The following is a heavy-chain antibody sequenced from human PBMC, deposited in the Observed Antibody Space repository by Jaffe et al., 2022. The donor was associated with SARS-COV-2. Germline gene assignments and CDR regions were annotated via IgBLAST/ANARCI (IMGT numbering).Heavy chain of an antibody. V-gene: IGHV1-46*04. J-gene: IGHJ6*03. Sequence: QVQLVQSGAEVKKPGASVKVSCKASGYTFTSYYMHWVRQAPGQGLEWMGIINPSGGSTSYAQKLQGRVTMTRDTSTSTVYMELSSLRSEDTAVYYCARDLVAGTTHYYYYMDVWGKGTTVTVSS. CDR3: ARDLVAGTTHYYYYMDV. D-gene: IGHD1-1*01. CDR1: GYTFTSYY. CDR2: INPSGGST.